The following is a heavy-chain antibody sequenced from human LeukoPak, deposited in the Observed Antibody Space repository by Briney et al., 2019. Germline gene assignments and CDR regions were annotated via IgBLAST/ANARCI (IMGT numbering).Heavy chain of an antibody. D-gene: IGHD3-9*01. J-gene: IGHJ4*02. Sequence: ASVKVSCKASGGTFSSYGISWVRQAPGQGLEWMGWISAYNGNTNYAQKLQGRVTMTTDTSTSTAYMELRSLRSDDTAVYYCARGNLTGYSYRLTDYWGQGTLVTVSS. CDR1: GGTFSSYG. V-gene: IGHV1-18*01. CDR3: ARGNLTGYSYRLTDY. CDR2: ISAYNGNT.